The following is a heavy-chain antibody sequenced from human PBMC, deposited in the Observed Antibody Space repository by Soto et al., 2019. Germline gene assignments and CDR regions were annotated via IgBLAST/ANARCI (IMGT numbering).Heavy chain of an antibody. CDR3: ARNGSGNYYHFDY. Sequence: GGSLRLSCAASGFTFSNYAMHWVRQAPGKGLERVAVISYDGRNKYYADSVKGRFTISRDNSKNTLYLQVNSLRADDTAVYYCARNGSGNYYHFDYWGQGTLVTVSS. V-gene: IGHV3-30*04. D-gene: IGHD3-10*01. CDR1: GFTFSNYA. J-gene: IGHJ4*02. CDR2: ISYDGRNK.